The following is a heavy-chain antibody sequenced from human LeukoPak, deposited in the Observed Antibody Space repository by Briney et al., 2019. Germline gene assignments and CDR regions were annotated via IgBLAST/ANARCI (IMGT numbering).Heavy chain of an antibody. Sequence: GGSLRLSCAASGFTFSSYWMHWVRQAPGKGLEWVSAISGSGGSTYYADSVKGRFTISRDNSKNTLYLQMNSLRAEDTAVYYCAKDRTPPYYDFWSGYSTFDYWGQGTLVTVSS. V-gene: IGHV3-23*01. D-gene: IGHD3-3*01. CDR2: ISGSGGST. CDR3: AKDRTPPYYDFWSGYSTFDY. CDR1: GFTFSSYW. J-gene: IGHJ4*02.